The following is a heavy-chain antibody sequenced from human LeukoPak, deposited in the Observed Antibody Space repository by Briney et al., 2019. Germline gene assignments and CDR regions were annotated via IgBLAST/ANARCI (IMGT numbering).Heavy chain of an antibody. CDR2: IWYDGSNK. D-gene: IGHD3-10*01. J-gene: IGHJ4*02. V-gene: IGHV3-33*08. CDR3: AREDDYYGSGSLDY. Sequence: GGSLRLSCAASGFTFSSHWMSWVRQAPGKGLEWVAVIWYDGSNKYYADSVKGRFTISRDNSKNTLYLQMNSLRAEDTAVYYCAREDDYYGSGSLDYWGQGTLVTVSS. CDR1: GFTFSSHW.